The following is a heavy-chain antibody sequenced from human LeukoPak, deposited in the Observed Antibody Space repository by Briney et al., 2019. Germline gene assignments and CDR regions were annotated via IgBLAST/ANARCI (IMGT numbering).Heavy chain of an antibody. V-gene: IGHV4-39*01. D-gene: IGHD2-2*01. CDR2: IYYSGST. CDR1: GASSSGSGYY. CDR3: ARHPYQLLWLSWFDP. Sequence: PSETLSLTCTFSGASSSGSGYYWGWIRQPPGKGLEWIGSIYYSGSTYYNPSLKSRVTISVDTSKNQFSLKLSSVTAADTAVYYCARHPYQLLWLSWFDPWGQGTLVTVSS. J-gene: IGHJ5*02.